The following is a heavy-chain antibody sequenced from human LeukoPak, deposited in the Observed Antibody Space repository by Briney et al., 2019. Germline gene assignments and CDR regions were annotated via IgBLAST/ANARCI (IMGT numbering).Heavy chain of an antibody. CDR3: SRFPDSWSYDY. V-gene: IGHV1-2*02. D-gene: IGHD1-26*01. Sequence: ASVKVSCKASGYTFTTYFIHWVRQAPGQGLQWMGWINPNNGDTNYAQKFQGRVTLTRDTSTSAVYMDLSSLRSYDTAVYYCSRFPDSWSYDYWGQGTLVTVSS. J-gene: IGHJ4*02. CDR1: GYTFTTYF. CDR2: INPNNGDT.